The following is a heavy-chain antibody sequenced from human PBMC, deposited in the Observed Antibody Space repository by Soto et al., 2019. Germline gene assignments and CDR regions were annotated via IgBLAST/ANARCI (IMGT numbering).Heavy chain of an antibody. D-gene: IGHD1-1*01. J-gene: IGHJ6*02. Sequence: EVQLVESGGGLVQPGGSLRLSCAASGFTFSDHYMDWVRQAPGKGLEWVGRTRNKANSYTTEYAASVKGRFTISRDDSKNSLYLQMNSLKTEDTAVYYCARNEDRSYYDGMDVWGQGTTVTVSS. V-gene: IGHV3-72*01. CDR1: GFTFSDHY. CDR3: ARNEDRSYYDGMDV. CDR2: TRNKANSYTT.